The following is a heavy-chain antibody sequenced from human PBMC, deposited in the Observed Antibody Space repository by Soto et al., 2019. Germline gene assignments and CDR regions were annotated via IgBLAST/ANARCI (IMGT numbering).Heavy chain of an antibody. Sequence: SETLSLTCAVYGGSFSGYYGSWIRQPPGKGLEWIGEINHSGSTNYNPSLKSRVTISVDTSKNQFSLKLSSVTAADTAVYYCARGPSRGNDYYGSGSKGYYYGMDVWGQGTTVTVSS. CDR1: GGSFSGYY. D-gene: IGHD3-10*01. CDR3: ARGPSRGNDYYGSGSKGYYYGMDV. J-gene: IGHJ6*02. V-gene: IGHV4-34*01. CDR2: INHSGST.